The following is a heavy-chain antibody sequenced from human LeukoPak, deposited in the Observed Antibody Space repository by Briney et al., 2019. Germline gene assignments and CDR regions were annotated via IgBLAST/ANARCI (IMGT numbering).Heavy chain of an antibody. CDR3: ARATVPVAFDI. CDR2: IYSGGST. D-gene: IGHD4-17*01. V-gene: IGHV3-66*01. CDR1: GLTVSSNY. Sequence: GGSLRLSCAASGLTVSSNYMSWVRQAPGKGLEWVSVIYSGGSTYYADSVKGRFTISRDNSKNTLYLQMNSLRAEDTAVYYCARATVPVAFDIWGQGTMVTVSS. J-gene: IGHJ3*02.